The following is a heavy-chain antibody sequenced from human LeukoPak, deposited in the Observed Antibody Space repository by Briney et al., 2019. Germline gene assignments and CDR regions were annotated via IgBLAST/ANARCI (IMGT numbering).Heavy chain of an antibody. D-gene: IGHD2-15*01. CDR2: ISSSSSYI. J-gene: IGHJ4*02. Sequence: GGSLRLSCTASGFTFSSCTMNWVRQAPGKGLEWVSSISSSSSYIYYADSVKGRFTISRDNAKNSLYLQMNSLGAEDTAVYYCASDPGSGGSCWGQGTLVTVSS. CDR3: ASDPGSGGSC. V-gene: IGHV3-21*01. CDR1: GFTFSSCT.